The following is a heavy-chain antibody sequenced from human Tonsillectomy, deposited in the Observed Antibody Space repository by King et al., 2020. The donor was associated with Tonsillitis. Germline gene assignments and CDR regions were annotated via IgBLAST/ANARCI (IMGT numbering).Heavy chain of an antibody. CDR1: GASFSGYY. D-gene: IGHD3-16*02. J-gene: IGHJ4*02. V-gene: IGHV4-34*01. Sequence: HVQLQQWCAGLLKPSETLSLTCAVDGASFSGYYWTWIRQPPGKGLEWIGETNESGDTNYNPSLMSRVTISLDTSKNQFSVKLNSVTAADTAVYYCARGFVWGSYRFRSFHYWGQGSLVTVSS. CDR3: ARGFVWGSYRFRSFHY. CDR2: TNESGDT.